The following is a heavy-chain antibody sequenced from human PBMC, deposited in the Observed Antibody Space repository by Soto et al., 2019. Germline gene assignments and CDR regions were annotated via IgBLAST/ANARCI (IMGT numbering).Heavy chain of an antibody. J-gene: IGHJ5*02. V-gene: IGHV4-31*03. D-gene: IGHD3-3*01. CDR1: GGSISSGGYY. CDR3: ARGPGNYDFWSGPGGWFDP. CDR2: IYYSGST. Sequence: SETLSLTCTVSGGSISSGGYYWSWIRQHPGKGLEWIGYIYYSGSTYYNPSLKSRVTISVDTSKNQLSLKLSSVTAADTAVYYCARGPGNYDFWSGPGGWFDPWGQGTLVTVSS.